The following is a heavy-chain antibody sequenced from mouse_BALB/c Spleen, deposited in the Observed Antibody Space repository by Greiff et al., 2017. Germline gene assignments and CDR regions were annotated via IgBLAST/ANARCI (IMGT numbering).Heavy chain of an antibody. V-gene: IGHV3-2*02. D-gene: IGHD2-14*01. CDR3: ARYGYDGRVDY. Sequence: EVQLQQSGPGLVKPSQSLSLTCTVTGYSITSDYAWTWIRQFPGNKLEWMGYISYSGSTSYNPSLKSRISITRDTSKNQFFLQLNSVTTEDTATYYCARYGYDGRVDYWGQGTTLTVSS. CDR1: GYSITSDYA. J-gene: IGHJ2*01. CDR2: ISYSGST.